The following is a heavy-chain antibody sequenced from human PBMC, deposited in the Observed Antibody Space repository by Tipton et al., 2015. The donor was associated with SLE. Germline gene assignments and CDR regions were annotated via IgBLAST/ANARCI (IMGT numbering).Heavy chain of an antibody. CDR2: IYSSGDT. J-gene: IGHJ6*03. CDR1: GGSISSADYY. V-gene: IGHV4-61*02. CDR3: ARDRRFLESFRAYYYMDV. D-gene: IGHD3-3*01. Sequence: TLSLTCTVSGGSISSADYYWNWIRQPAGKGLEWIGRIYSSGDTNYNPSLRSRATISGDTSKNQFSLRLNSVAAADTAVYYCARDRRFLESFRAYYYMDVWGKGTTVTVSS.